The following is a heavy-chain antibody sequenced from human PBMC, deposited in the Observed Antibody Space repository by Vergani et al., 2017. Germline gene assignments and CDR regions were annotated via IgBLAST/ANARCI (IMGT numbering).Heavy chain of an antibody. CDR1: GFTFSSYA. Sequence: EVQLLESGGGLVQPGGSLRLSCAASGFTFSSYAMSWVRQAPGKGLEWVSAISGSGGSTYYADSVKGRFTISGDDSKNTLYLQMNSLRAEDTAVYYCSKLEDIVATTGGDYWGQGTLVTVSS. D-gene: IGHD5-12*01. J-gene: IGHJ4*02. CDR2: ISGSGGST. V-gene: IGHV3-23*01. CDR3: SKLEDIVATTGGDY.